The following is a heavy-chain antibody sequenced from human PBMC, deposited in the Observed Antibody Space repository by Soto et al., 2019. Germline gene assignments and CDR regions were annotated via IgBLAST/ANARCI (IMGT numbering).Heavy chain of an antibody. V-gene: IGHV3-11*01. CDR2: ISSGGSTM. J-gene: IGHJ4*02. D-gene: IGHD3-10*01. Sequence: LRLSCAASGVTFSDHYLTLIGQAPGKGLEWVSKISSGGSTMYYADSVKGRFTVSRDNAKNSVYLQMDSLRAEDTAVYYCASDPYYYASAYWGQGTLVTFSS. CDR3: ASDPYYYASAY. CDR1: GVTFSDHY.